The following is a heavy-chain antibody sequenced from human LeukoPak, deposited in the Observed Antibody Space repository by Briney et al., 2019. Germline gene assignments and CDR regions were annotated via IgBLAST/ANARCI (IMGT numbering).Heavy chain of an antibody. CDR1: GFTFNTYT. CDR2: ISGSSGII. J-gene: IGHJ4*02. Sequence: GGSLRLSCAASGFTFNTYTMNWVRQAPGKGLEWVSYISGSSGIIDYADSVKGRFTISRDNAKNSLYLQMNSLRVEDTAFYYCAKDNRRHYTSGPNPDSLHWGQGALVTVSS. D-gene: IGHD6-19*01. CDR3: AKDNRRHYTSGPNPDSLH. V-gene: IGHV3-48*04.